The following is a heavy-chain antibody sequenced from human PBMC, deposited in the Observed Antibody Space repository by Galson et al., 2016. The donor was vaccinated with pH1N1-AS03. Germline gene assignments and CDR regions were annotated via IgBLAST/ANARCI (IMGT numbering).Heavy chain of an antibody. J-gene: IGHJ6*02. CDR1: GFTFSNAW. CDR2: IKSKSDGGTT. CDR3: STDETFYYYYGRDV. V-gene: IGHV3-15*01. Sequence: SLRLSCAASGFTFSNAWMTWVRQAPGKGLEWVGRIKSKSDGGTTDYAAPDKARFTISRDDSKNTLYLQMNSLKTEDTAVYYCSTDETFYYYYGRDVWGRGTTVTVSS.